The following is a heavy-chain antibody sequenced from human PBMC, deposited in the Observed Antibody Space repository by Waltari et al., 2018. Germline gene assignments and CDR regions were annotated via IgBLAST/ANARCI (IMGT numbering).Heavy chain of an antibody. J-gene: IGHJ3*02. V-gene: IGHV3-21*01. D-gene: IGHD3-16*01. CDR3: ARDPTQGADAFDI. Sequence: EVQLVESGGGLVKPGGSLRLSCAASGSTFISYSMNWVRQAPGKGLEWVSSISSSSSYIYYADSVKGRFTISRDNAKNLLYLQMNSLRAEDTAVYYCARDPTQGADAFDIWGQGTMVTVSS. CDR1: GSTFISYS. CDR2: ISSSSSYI.